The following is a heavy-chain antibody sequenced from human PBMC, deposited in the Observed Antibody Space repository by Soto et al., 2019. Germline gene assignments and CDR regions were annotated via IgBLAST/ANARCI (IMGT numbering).Heavy chain of an antibody. CDR1: GDSVSTNSAA. Sequence: SQTLSLTCAISGDSVSTNSAAWNWIRQSPSRGLGWLGRTYYRSKWYNDYAVSVKSRITINPDTSKNQFSLQLNSVTPEDTADYYCAREYVSWGGLDYWGQGTQVTVSS. D-gene: IGHD6-13*01. J-gene: IGHJ4*02. CDR2: TYYRSKWYN. V-gene: IGHV6-1*01. CDR3: AREYVSWGGLDY.